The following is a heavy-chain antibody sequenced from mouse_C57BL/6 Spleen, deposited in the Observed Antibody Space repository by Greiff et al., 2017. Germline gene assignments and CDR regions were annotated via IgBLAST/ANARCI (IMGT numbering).Heavy chain of an antibody. D-gene: IGHD2-1*01. V-gene: IGHV3-6*01. CDR2: ISYDGSN. J-gene: IGHJ4*01. Sequence: EVQLQQSGPGLVKPSQSLSLTCSVSGYSITSGYFWNWIRQLPGNKLEWVGYISYDGSNNYNPSLKNRISITLDTSKNQFFLKLNSVTTEDKATYCCGVYGNCRAMDYWGQGTSVTVSS. CDR3: GVYGNCRAMDY. CDR1: GYSITSGYF.